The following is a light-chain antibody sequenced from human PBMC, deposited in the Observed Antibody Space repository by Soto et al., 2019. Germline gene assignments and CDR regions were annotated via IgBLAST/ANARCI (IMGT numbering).Light chain of an antibody. CDR2: IAS. J-gene: IGKJ1*01. CDR1: QSVNSYY. V-gene: IGKV3-20*01. Sequence: EIVLTQSPGTLSLFPGERATLSCRATQSVNSYYLAWYQQKPGKAPRLLIYIASRRATGIPDRFSGSGSGKDLTLTISRLEPEDFTVYYCRQYGTSPLTFGQGTKVEIK. CDR3: RQYGTSPLT.